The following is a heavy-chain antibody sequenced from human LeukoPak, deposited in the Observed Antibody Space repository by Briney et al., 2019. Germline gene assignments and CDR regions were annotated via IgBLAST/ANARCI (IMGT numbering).Heavy chain of an antibody. V-gene: IGHV4-31*03. CDR1: GGSISSGGYY. CDR2: IYYSGST. CDR3: ARASRVEWLRLPAFDI. D-gene: IGHD5-12*01. Sequence: SETLSLTCTVSGGSISSGGYYWSWIRQHPGKGLEWIGYIYYSGSTYYNPSLKSRVTISVDTSKNQFSLKLSSVTAADTAVYYCARASRVEWLRLPAFDIWGQGTMVTVSS. J-gene: IGHJ3*02.